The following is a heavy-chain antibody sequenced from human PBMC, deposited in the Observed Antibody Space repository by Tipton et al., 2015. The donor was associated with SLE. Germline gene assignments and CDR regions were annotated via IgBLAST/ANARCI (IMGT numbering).Heavy chain of an antibody. CDR3: ARKYSSSWFDY. J-gene: IGHJ4*02. CDR1: GGSISSSSYF. D-gene: IGHD6-13*01. V-gene: IGHV4-39*07. CDR2: IFYSGRT. Sequence: TLSLTCTVSGGSISSSSYFWGWIRQPPGKGLEWIGSIFYSGRTYYNPSLMSRVTISVDTSKNQFSLKLSSVTAADTAVYYCARKYSSSWFDYWGQGTLVTVSS.